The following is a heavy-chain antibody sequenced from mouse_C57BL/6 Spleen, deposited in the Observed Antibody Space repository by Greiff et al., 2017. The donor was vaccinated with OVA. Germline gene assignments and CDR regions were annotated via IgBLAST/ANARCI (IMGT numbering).Heavy chain of an antibody. CDR1: GYAFSSSW. D-gene: IGHD1-1*01. V-gene: IGHV1-82*01. Sequence: QVQLKESGPELVKPGASVKISCKASGYAFSSSWMNWVKQRPGKGLEWIGRIYPGDGDTNYNGKFKGKATLTADKSSSTAYMQLSSLTSEDSAVYFCAGTSTVVGDYWGQGTTLTVSS. CDR3: AGTSTVVGDY. J-gene: IGHJ2*01. CDR2: IYPGDGDT.